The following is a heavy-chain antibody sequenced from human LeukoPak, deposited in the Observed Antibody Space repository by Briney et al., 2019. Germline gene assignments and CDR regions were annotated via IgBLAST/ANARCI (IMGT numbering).Heavy chain of an antibody. V-gene: IGHV4-38-2*02. CDR2: IHHSGTT. Sequence: SETLSLTCIVSGYSISSGYYWGWIRQLPGQGLEWIGSIHHSGTTYYNASLKTRVTMSVDTSKNQFSLKLSSVTAADTAVYYCARDTCSSTSCYKGSFDYWGQGTLVTVSS. CDR3: ARDTCSSTSCYKGSFDY. J-gene: IGHJ4*02. CDR1: GYSISSGYY. D-gene: IGHD2-2*02.